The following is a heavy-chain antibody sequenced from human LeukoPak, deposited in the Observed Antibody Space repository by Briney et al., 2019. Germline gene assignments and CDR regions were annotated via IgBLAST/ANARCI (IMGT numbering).Heavy chain of an antibody. Sequence: GGSLRLSCVASGFTFSSYAMHWVRQAPGKGLEWVAVISYDGSNKYYADSVKGRFTISRDNSKNTLYLQMNSLRAEDTAVYYCARDWEGDAFDNWGQGTMVTVSS. V-gene: IGHV3-30-3*01. J-gene: IGHJ3*02. CDR1: GFTFSSYA. CDR2: ISYDGSNK. D-gene: IGHD1-26*01. CDR3: ARDWEGDAFDN.